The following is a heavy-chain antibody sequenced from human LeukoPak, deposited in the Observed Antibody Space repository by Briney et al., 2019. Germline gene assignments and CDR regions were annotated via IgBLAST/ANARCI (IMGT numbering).Heavy chain of an antibody. CDR2: ISTYNDNT. V-gene: IGHV1-18*01. D-gene: IGHD1-26*01. J-gene: IGHJ4*02. CDR3: ARQSTRLFNTGSCYPPPAYDY. CDR1: GYTFNTYN. Sequence: ASVKVSCKASGYTFNTYNINWVRQAPGQGLEWMGWISTYNDNTNYAQKFQGRVTMTTDTSTSTAYMELRSLRSDDTAVYYCARQSTRLFNTGSCYPPPAYDYWGQGTLVIVSS.